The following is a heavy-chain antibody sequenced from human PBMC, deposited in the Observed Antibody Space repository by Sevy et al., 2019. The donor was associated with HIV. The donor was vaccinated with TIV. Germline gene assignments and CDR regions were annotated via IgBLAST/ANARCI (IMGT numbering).Heavy chain of an antibody. CDR2: MIPILGIA. Sequence: ASVKVSCKASGGTFSSYAISWVRQAPGQGLEWMGRMIPILGIANYAQKFQGRVTITADKSTSTAYMELSSLRSEDTAVYYCARDVAVGATTVAFDIWGQGTMVTVSS. CDR3: ARDVAVGATTVAFDI. D-gene: IGHD1-26*01. J-gene: IGHJ3*02. CDR1: GGTFSSYA. V-gene: IGHV1-69*04.